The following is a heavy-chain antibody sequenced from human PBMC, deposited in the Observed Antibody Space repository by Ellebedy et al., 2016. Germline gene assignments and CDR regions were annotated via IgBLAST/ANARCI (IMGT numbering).Heavy chain of an antibody. CDR1: GYSINSGYY. CDR2: FYHSGRT. J-gene: IGHJ4*02. CDR3: ARKLSSGWSFDH. V-gene: IGHV4-38-2*02. Sequence: SETLSLTCTVSGYSINSGYYWGWIRQPPGKGLEWIGNFYHSGRTYYNPSLKSRVTISIDTSKNQVSLKLSSVTAADTAVYYCARKLSSGWSFDHWGQGTLVIASS. D-gene: IGHD6-19*01.